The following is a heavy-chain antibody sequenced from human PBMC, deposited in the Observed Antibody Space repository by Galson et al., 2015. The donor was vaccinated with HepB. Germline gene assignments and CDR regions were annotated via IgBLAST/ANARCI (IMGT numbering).Heavy chain of an antibody. CDR3: ARNRLWFGDYHYFDY. D-gene: IGHD3-10*01. Sequence: SLRLSCAASGFTFSSYSMNWVRQAPGKGLEWVSYISSSSSTIYYADSVKGRFTISRDNAKNSLYLQMNSLRDEDTAVYYCARNRLWFGDYHYFDYWGQGTLVPVSS. CDR2: ISSSSSTI. CDR1: GFTFSSYS. J-gene: IGHJ4*02. V-gene: IGHV3-48*02.